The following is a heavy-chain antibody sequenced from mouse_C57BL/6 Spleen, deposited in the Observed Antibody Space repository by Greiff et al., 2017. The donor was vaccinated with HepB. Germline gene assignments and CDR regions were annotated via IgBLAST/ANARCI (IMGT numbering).Heavy chain of an antibody. Sequence: VKLMESGPGLVQPSQRLSITCTVSGFSLTSYGVHWVRQSPGKGLEWLGVIWSGGSTDYNAAFISRLSISKDNSKSQVFFKMNSLQADDTAIYYCASVYDYTWFAYWGQGTLVTVSA. CDR2: IWSGGST. D-gene: IGHD2-4*01. CDR3: ASVYDYTWFAY. J-gene: IGHJ3*01. V-gene: IGHV2-2*01. CDR1: GFSLTSYG.